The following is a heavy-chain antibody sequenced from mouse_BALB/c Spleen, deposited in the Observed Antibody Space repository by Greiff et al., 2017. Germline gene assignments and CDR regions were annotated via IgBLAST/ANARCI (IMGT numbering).Heavy chain of an antibody. D-gene: IGHD2-3*01. CDR1: GFSLTSYG. CDR2: IWSGGST. V-gene: IGHV2-2*02. CDR3: ARKDGYYVRGAMDY. J-gene: IGHJ4*01. Sequence: QVQLKQSGPGLVQPSQSLSITCTVSGFSLTSYGVHWVRQSPGKGLEWLGVIWSGGSTDYNAAFISRLSISKDNSKSQVFFKMNSLQANDTAIYYCARKDGYYVRGAMDYWGQGTSVTVSS.